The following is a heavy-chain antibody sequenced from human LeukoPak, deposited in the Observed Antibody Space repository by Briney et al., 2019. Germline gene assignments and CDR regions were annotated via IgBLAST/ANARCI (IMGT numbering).Heavy chain of an antibody. J-gene: IGHJ4*02. CDR1: GITFSGSV. Sequence: GGSLRLSCAASGITFSGSVMHWVRQASGRGLEWVGRIRSKASSYATAYAASVKGRFTISRDDSKNTAYLQMNSLRTEDTAVYYCARLWGDCGGDCYSHDFWGQGTLVTVSS. CDR3: ARLWGDCGGDCYSHDF. V-gene: IGHV3-73*01. D-gene: IGHD2-21*02. CDR2: IRSKASSYAT.